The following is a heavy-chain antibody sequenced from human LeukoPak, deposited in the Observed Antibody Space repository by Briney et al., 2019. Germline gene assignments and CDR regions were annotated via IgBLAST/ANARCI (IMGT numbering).Heavy chain of an antibody. J-gene: IGHJ6*02. CDR2: IIPIFGTA. CDR1: GGTFSSYA. V-gene: IGHV1-69*13. D-gene: IGHD5-24*01. CDR3: ARETSPERFLDV. Sequence: ASVKVSCKASGGTFSSYAISWVRQAPGQGLEWMGGIIPIFGTANYAQKFQGRVTITADESTSTAYMELSSLRSEDTAVYYCARETSPERFLDVWGQGTTVTVSS.